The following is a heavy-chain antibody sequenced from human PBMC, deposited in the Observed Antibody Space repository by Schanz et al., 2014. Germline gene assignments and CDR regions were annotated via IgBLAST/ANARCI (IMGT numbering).Heavy chain of an antibody. CDR2: IVPIAGIT. V-gene: IGHV1-69*08. CDR1: GGTFSSDT. Sequence: HVHLVQSGAEAKKPGSSVTVSCKASGGTFSSDTFSWVRQAPGQGLEWMGRIVPIAGITNYAQRFQGRVTITADKSSDTAYMELSSLRSEDTAVYYCAREVGLYDRGWFDPWGQGTLVTVSS. D-gene: IGHD3-22*01. CDR3: AREVGLYDRGWFDP. J-gene: IGHJ5*02.